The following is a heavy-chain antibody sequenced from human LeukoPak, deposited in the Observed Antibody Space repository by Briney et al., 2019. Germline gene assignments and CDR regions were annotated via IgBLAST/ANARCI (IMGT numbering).Heavy chain of an antibody. CDR2: VYYSGST. CDR3: ARQSENTAMAIDY. V-gene: IGHV4-39*07. CDR1: GDSMDTKVYY. J-gene: IGHJ4*02. D-gene: IGHD5-18*01. Sequence: PSETLSLTCTVSGDSMDTKVYYWGWIRHAPGKGLEWIGSVYYSGSTDYNPSLKSRVTISVDKSKNQFSLKLSSVTAADTAVYYCARQSENTAMAIDYWGQGTLVTVSS.